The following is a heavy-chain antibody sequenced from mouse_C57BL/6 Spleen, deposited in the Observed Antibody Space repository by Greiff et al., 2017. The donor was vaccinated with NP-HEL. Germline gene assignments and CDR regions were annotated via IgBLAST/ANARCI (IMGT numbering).Heavy chain of an antibody. Sequence: EVQLQESGAELVRPGASVKLSCTASGFNIKDDYMHWVKQRPEQGLEWIGWIDPENGDTEYASKFQGKATITADTSSNTAYLQLSSLTSEDTAVYYCTTSRSPVMDYWGQGTSVTVSS. CDR1: GFNIKDDY. CDR3: TTSRSPVMDY. V-gene: IGHV14-4*01. J-gene: IGHJ4*01. CDR2: IDPENGDT.